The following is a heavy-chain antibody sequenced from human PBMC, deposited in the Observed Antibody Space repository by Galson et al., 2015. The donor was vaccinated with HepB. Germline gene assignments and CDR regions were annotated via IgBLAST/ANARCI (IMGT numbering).Heavy chain of an antibody. Sequence: SLRLSCAASGVTFSNVGLHWVCQAPGKGLEWVASISSDGKNTHYVASVKGRFTISRDNSNNTVFLQMDSLTGEDTAVYYCAKGPYSNILLSGGWFDPWGQGTLVTVSS. D-gene: IGHD4-11*01. J-gene: IGHJ5*02. CDR2: ISSDGKNT. CDR1: GVTFSNVG. V-gene: IGHV3-30*18. CDR3: AKGPYSNILLSGGWFDP.